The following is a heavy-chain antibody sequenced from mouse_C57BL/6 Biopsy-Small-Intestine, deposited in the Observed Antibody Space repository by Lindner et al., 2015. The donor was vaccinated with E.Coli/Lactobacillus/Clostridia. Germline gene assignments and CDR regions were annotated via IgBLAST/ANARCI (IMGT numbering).Heavy chain of an antibody. CDR1: GYSITSGY. J-gene: IGHJ4*01. CDR3: ARYRLLKGMDY. CDR2: ISYSGST. V-gene: IGHV3-8*01. Sequence: VQLQESGPGLAKPSQTLSLTCSVTGYSITSGYWNWIRKFPGNKLEYMGYISYSGSTYYNPSLKSRISITRDTSKNQFYLQLNSVTTEDTATYYCARYRLLKGMDYWGQGTSVTVSS. D-gene: IGHD3-2*02.